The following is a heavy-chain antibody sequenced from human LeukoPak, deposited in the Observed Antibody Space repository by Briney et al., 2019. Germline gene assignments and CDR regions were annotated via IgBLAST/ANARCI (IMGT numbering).Heavy chain of an antibody. Sequence: PGGSLRLSCAASGFTFSDYYMSWIRQAPGKGLEGVSYICDSGRTIYYADSVKGRFTISRDNAKNSVYLQMNNLGAEDTAVYYCERDRLGDYDHSGYYNKWGQGTLVTVSS. J-gene: IGHJ4*02. V-gene: IGHV3-11*01. D-gene: IGHD3-22*01. CDR3: ERDRLGDYDHSGYYNK. CDR2: ICDSGRTI. CDR1: GFTFSDYY.